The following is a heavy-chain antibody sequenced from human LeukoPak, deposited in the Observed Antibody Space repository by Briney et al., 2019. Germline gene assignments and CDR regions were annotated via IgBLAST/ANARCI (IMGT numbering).Heavy chain of an antibody. Sequence: GGSLRLSCAAFGFTFNNYWMSWVRQAPGKGLEWVANINQDGSGKHYVDSVKGRFTISRDNAKNSLYLQMNSLRAEDTAVYFCAKASIAGAIGVLDYWGQGTLVTVSS. CDR3: AKASIAGAIGVLDY. CDR1: GFTFNNYW. D-gene: IGHD1-26*01. CDR2: INQDGSGK. V-gene: IGHV3-7*01. J-gene: IGHJ4*02.